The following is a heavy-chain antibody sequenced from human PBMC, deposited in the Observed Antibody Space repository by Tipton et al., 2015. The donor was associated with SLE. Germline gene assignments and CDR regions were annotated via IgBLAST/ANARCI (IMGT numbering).Heavy chain of an antibody. D-gene: IGHD4-11*01. CDR1: GHSISDYY. V-gene: IGHV4-59*08. Sequence: TLSLTCTVSGHSISDYYWNWIRQPPGKGLEWIGYIYNNVNTKDNPSLKGRVTMSLDTSKNQFSLNVTSVTAADTAVYYCARQLGSQYPVWFDPWGQGILVTVSS. CDR3: ARQLGSQYPVWFDP. CDR2: IYNNVNT. J-gene: IGHJ5*02.